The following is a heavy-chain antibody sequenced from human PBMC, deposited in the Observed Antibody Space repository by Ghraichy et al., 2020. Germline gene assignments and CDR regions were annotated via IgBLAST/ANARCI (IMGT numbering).Heavy chain of an antibody. CDR2: ITYNSGSI. CDR1: GFTFSTYS. D-gene: IGHD6-13*01. CDR3: ARWLAGTEEVLDY. V-gene: IGHV3-48*02. Sequence: GGSLRLSCAASGFTFSTYSMTWVRQAPGKGLEWVSYITYNSGSIFYADSVKGRFIISRDNGKNSLYLQMNSLRDEDTAVYYCARWLAGTEEVLDYWGQGTLVTVSS. J-gene: IGHJ4*02.